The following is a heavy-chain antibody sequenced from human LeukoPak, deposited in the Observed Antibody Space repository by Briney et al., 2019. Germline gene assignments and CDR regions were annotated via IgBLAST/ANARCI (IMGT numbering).Heavy chain of an antibody. D-gene: IGHD3/OR15-3a*01. CDR3: ASPGVVPRLPGIFGQPLYYYYGMDV. V-gene: IGHV4-39*01. J-gene: IGHJ6*02. Sequence: PSETLSLTCTVSGGSISSSRYYWGWIRQPPGKGLEWFGSIYYSGSTYYNPSLKSRVTISVDTSKNQFSLKLSSVTAADTAVYYCASPGVVPRLPGIFGQPLYYYYGMDVWAKGPRSPSP. CDR2: IYYSGST. CDR1: GGSISSSRYY.